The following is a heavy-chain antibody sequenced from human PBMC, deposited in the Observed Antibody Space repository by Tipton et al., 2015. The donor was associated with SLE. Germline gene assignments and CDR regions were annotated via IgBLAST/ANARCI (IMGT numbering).Heavy chain of an antibody. D-gene: IGHD1-26*01. J-gene: IGHJ1*01. Sequence: SLRLSCAASGFTFSSYSMNWVRQAPGKGLEWVSLISSSSSYIYYADSVKGRFTISRDNTKNSLYLQMNSLRAEDTAVYYCSRDIQFVGSTEYFHHWGQGTLVTVSS. CDR1: GFTFSSYS. V-gene: IGHV3-21*04. CDR2: ISSSSSYI. CDR3: SRDIQFVGSTEYFHH.